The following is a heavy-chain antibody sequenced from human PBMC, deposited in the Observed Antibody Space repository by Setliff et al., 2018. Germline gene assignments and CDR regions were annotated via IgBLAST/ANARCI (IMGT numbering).Heavy chain of an antibody. V-gene: IGHV4-34*01. CDR1: GGSFSGYY. J-gene: IGHJ5*02. Sequence: PETLSLTCAVYGGSFSGYYWSWIRQPPGKGLEWSGEINHSGSTNYNPSLKSRVTISVDTSKNQFSLKLSSVTAADTAVYYCARVIGRGSSGWYGTNWFDPWGQGTLVTVSS. D-gene: IGHD6-19*01. CDR3: ARVIGRGSSGWYGTNWFDP. CDR2: INHSGST.